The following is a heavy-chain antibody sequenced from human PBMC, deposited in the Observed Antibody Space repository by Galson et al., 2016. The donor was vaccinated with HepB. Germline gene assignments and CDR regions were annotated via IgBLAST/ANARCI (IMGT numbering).Heavy chain of an antibody. D-gene: IGHD6-13*01. CDR2: ISYDGGNK. CDR1: GFIFSNYG. CDR3: AKRASYSSTWHEIDY. J-gene: IGHJ4*02. V-gene: IGHV3-30*18. Sequence: SLRLSCAASGFIFSNYGMHWVRQAPGKGLEWVGIISYDGGNKYYADSVKGRFTISRDNSKNTLYLEMNSLRAEDTAVYYCAKRASYSSTWHEIDYWGQGTLVTVSS.